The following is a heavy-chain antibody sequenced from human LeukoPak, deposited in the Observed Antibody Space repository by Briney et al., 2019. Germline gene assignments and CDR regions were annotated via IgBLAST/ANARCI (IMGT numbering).Heavy chain of an antibody. CDR1: GGSISNYY. V-gene: IGHV4-4*07. CDR3: ARGARRPVVAAHRRGGSWFDP. J-gene: IGHJ5*02. Sequence: PSETLSLTCTVSGGSISNYYWSWIRQPAGKGLEWIGHIYTTGSTNYNPSLKSRVTISVDTSKNQFSLKLSSVTAADTAVYYCARGARRPVVAAHRRGGSWFDPWGQGTLVTVSS. CDR2: IYTTGST. D-gene: IGHD2-15*01.